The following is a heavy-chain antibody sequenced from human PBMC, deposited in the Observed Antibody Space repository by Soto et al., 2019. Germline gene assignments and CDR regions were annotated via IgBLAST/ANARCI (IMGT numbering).Heavy chain of an antibody. Sequence: SETLSLTCTVSGGSIRTYNWRWIRQSPGKGLEWIGHLYHTGSIDYNPSFKGRVTVSVDTSKNQFSLKLRSVTAADTAVYYCARDFFFVAPPAYYCAMDVWGQGTTVTVSS. CDR3: ARDFFFVAPPAYYCAMDV. CDR1: GGSIRTYN. V-gene: IGHV4-59*01. J-gene: IGHJ6*02. D-gene: IGHD2-21*01. CDR2: LYHTGSI.